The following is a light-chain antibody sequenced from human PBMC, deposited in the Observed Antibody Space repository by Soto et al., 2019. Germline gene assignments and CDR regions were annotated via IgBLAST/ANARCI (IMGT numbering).Light chain of an antibody. Sequence: EIVLTQSPGTLSLSPGERATLSCRASQSISSNYLAWYQQKPGQAPRLLIYRASSRATGIPDRFSGSGSGTHVTLTISRLEPEDFAVFYCQHYGNSIFTFGPGTKVDVK. CDR3: QHYGNSIFT. V-gene: IGKV3-20*01. J-gene: IGKJ3*01. CDR1: QSISSNY. CDR2: RAS.